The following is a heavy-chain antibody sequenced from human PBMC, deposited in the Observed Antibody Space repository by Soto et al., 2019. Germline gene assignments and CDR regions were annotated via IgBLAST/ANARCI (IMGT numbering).Heavy chain of an antibody. CDR3: ARRVPMTAVDDAFDI. V-gene: IGHV5-51*01. Sequence: PVESLTIFCEASGYSFTSHWIVWVLQMPGKGLEWMGIIYPDDSDTRYSPSFRGQVTISVDKSINTAYLQWSSLKASDTAMYYCARRVPMTAVDDAFDIWGRGTLVTVSS. D-gene: IGHD3-22*01. CDR1: GYSFTSHW. CDR2: IYPDDSDT. J-gene: IGHJ3*02.